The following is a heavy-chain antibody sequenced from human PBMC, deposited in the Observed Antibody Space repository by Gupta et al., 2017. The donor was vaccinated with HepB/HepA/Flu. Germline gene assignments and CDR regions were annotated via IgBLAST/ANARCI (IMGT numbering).Heavy chain of an antibody. J-gene: IGHJ5*02. D-gene: IGHD2-21*01. V-gene: IGHV3-15*01. CDR2: IRSRTDVATT. CDR3: AQYVLVSRLDP. Sequence: EVQLVESGGGVVKPGGSVRLSCAASGINFSSAWMSWVRQAPGKGLEWLGRIRSRTDVATTAYAAHVKGRFTISRDDSKSMVYLQMSSLKTEDTAVYYCAQYVLVSRLDPWGQGILVTVSS. CDR1: GINFSSAW.